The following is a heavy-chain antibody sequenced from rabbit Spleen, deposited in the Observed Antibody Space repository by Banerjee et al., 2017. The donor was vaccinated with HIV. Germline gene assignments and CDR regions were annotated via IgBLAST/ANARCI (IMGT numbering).Heavy chain of an antibody. CDR1: GFDFSAYG. V-gene: IGHV1S47*01. Sequence: QEQLKEAGGGLVQPGGSLTLSCKASGFDFSAYGVSWVRQAPGKGLEWIGYIDPLFASTYYASWVNGRFSISRENTQNTVYLKLNSLTAADTATYFCLRDRADIGGDYGPYYFDFWGQGTLVTVS. CDR2: IDPLFAST. D-gene: IGHD2-1*01. J-gene: IGHJ4*01. CDR3: LRDRADIGGDYGPYYFDF.